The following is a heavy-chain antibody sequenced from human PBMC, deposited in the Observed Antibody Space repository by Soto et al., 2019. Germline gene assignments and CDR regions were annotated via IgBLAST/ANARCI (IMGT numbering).Heavy chain of an antibody. Sequence: PGGSLRLSCAASVFTFSSYGIHWVRQSPGRGLEWVAVISYDGSNKYYADSVKGRFTISRDNSKNTLYLQMNSLRTEDTAMYYCAKDRYCSGGTCLNFYGMDVWGQGTRVTVSS. CDR1: VFTFSSYG. V-gene: IGHV3-30*18. CDR3: AKDRYCSGGTCLNFYGMDV. D-gene: IGHD2-15*01. J-gene: IGHJ6*02. CDR2: ISYDGSNK.